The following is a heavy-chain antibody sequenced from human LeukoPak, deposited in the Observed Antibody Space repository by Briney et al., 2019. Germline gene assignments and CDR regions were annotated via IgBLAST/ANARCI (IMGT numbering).Heavy chain of an antibody. CDR2: INHSGST. Sequence: SENLSLTCAVYGGSFSGYYWSWIRQPPGKGLEWIGEINHSGSTNYNPSLKSRVTISVDTSKNQFSLKLCSVTAADTAVYYCAKFDTMVRGHSRYYYGMDVWGQGTTVTVSS. CDR1: GGSFSGYY. D-gene: IGHD3-10*01. CDR3: AKFDTMVRGHSRYYYGMDV. J-gene: IGHJ6*02. V-gene: IGHV4-34*01.